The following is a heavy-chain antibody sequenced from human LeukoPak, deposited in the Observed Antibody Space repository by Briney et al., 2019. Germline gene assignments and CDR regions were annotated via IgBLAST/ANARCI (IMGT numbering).Heavy chain of an antibody. D-gene: IGHD4-23*01. J-gene: IGHJ4*02. CDR3: ARGLPGRNSYYFDY. V-gene: IGHV4-34*01. CDR2: INHSGST. Sequence: SETLSLTCTVSGGSISSYYWSWIRQPAGKGLEWIGEINHSGSTNYNPSLKSRVTISVDTSKNQFSLKLSSVTAADTAVYYCARGLPGRNSYYFDYWGQGTLVTVSS. CDR1: GGSISSYY.